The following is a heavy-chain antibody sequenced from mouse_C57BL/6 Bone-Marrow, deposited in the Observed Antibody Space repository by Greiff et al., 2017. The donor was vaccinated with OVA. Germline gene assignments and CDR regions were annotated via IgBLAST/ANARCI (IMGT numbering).Heavy chain of an antibody. CDR2: ISSGSSTI. D-gene: IGHD1-1*01. Sequence: EVKLVESGGGLVKPGGSLTLSCAASGFTFSDYGMHWVRQAPEKGLEWVAYISSGSSTIYYADTVKGRFTISRDNAKNTLFLQMTSLRSEDTAMYYCASDGSSYYYFDYWGQGTTLTVSS. CDR3: ASDGSSYYYFDY. CDR1: GFTFSDYG. J-gene: IGHJ2*01. V-gene: IGHV5-17*01.